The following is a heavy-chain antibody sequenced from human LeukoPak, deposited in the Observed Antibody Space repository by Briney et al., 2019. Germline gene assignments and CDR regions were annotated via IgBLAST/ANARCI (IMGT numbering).Heavy chain of an antibody. CDR2: IYPGDSDT. Sequence: PGESLKISCKGSGYSFTSYWIGWVRQMPGKGLEWMGIIYPGDSDTRYSPSFQGQVTISADKSISTAYLQWSSLKASDTAMYYCARLSHPYCSGGSCLPDDYWGQGTLVTVSS. D-gene: IGHD2-15*01. CDR1: GYSFTSYW. CDR3: ARLSHPYCSGGSCLPDDY. J-gene: IGHJ4*02. V-gene: IGHV5-51*03.